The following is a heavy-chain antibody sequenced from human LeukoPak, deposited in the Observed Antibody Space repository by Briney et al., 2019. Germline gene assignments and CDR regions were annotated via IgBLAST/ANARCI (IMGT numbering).Heavy chain of an antibody. CDR1: GYSFTSYW. CDR2: IYPGDSDI. J-gene: IGHJ4*02. V-gene: IGHV5-51*01. CDR3: ARLIDIVVVPVFEY. Sequence: GESLKISCKGSGYSFTSYWIGWVRQMPGKGLEWMGIIYPGDSDIRYSPSFQGQVTISADKSISTAYQQWSSLKASDTAMYYCARLIDIVVVPVFEYWGQGTLVTVSS. D-gene: IGHD2-2*01.